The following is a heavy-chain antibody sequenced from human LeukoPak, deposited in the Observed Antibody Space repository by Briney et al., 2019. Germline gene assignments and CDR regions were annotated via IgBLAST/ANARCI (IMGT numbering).Heavy chain of an antibody. CDR3: AGVKVATILENWFDP. CDR2: ISAYNGNT. J-gene: IGHJ5*02. CDR1: GYTFTSYG. V-gene: IGHV1-18*04. D-gene: IGHD5-12*01. Sequence: ASVKVSCKASGYTFTSYGISWVRQAPGQGLEWMGWISAYNGNTNYAQKLQGRVTMTTDTSTSTAYMELRSLRSDDTAVYYCAGVKVATILENWFDPWGQGTLVTVSS.